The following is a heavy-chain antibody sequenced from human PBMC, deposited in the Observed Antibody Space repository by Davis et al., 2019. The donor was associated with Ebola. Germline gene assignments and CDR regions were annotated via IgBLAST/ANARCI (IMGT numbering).Heavy chain of an antibody. D-gene: IGHD3-3*01. CDR3: ARDLRLDFAVVTYFDY. J-gene: IGHJ4*01. Sequence: GGSLRLSCAASGFTFNNYWMSWVRQAPGRGLEWVANIQQDGGNKHYLESVKGRFTISRDNTKDLVYLELSSLRVEDTGVYYCARDLRLDFAVVTYFDYWGHGAPVTVSS. V-gene: IGHV3-7*01. CDR2: IQQDGGNK. CDR1: GFTFNNYW.